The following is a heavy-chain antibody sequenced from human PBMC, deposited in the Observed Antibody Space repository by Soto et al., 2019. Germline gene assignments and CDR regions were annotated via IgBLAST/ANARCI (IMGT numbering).Heavy chain of an antibody. V-gene: IGHV1-69*06. Sequence: QVQLVQSGAEVKEPGSSVKVSCKATGDLFNNYAFNWVRQAPGQGLEWMGRISPLFSTTNYAQKFQGRVTMGAEKLTAIDYREVRNVESEDKAMFSCAAASSVDAAGDLNFWGQGTLVTVSP. D-gene: IGHD2-21*02. J-gene: IGHJ4*02. CDR3: AAASSVDAAGDLNF. CDR2: ISPLFSTT. CDR1: GDLFNNYA.